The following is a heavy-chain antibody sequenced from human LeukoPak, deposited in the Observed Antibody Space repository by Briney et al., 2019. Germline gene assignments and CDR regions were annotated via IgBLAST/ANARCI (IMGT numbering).Heavy chain of an antibody. CDR2: ISAYNGNT. V-gene: IGHV1-18*01. J-gene: IGHJ4*02. CDR1: GYTFTSYG. D-gene: IGHD3-9*01. Sequence: ASVKVSCKASGYTFTSYGISWVRQAPGQGLEWMGWISAYNGNTNYAQKLQGRVTMTTDTSTSTAYMELRSLRSDDTAVYYCARDEITYYDILTGYPHLYYFDYWGQGTLVTVSS. CDR3: ARDEITYYDILTGYPHLYYFDY.